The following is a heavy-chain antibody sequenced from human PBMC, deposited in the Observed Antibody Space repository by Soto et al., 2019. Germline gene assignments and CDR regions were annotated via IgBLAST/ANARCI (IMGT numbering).Heavy chain of an antibody. CDR1: GFTFSHYA. D-gene: IGHD3-16*01. J-gene: IGHJ6*02. Sequence: QVQLVETGGGVVQPGRSLRLSCVASGFTFSHYAIHWVRHAPGKALEWVAVISYDGDNKYYADSVKGRFTISRDNTKDTLNLQMDSLRPEDTAVYYFAKDDSAGGSYFYGMDVWGQATTVTVSS. V-gene: IGHV3-30-3*01. CDR2: ISYDGDNK. CDR3: AKDDSAGGSYFYGMDV.